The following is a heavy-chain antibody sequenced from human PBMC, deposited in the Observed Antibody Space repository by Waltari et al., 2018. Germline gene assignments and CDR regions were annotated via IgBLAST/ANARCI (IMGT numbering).Heavy chain of an antibody. D-gene: IGHD3-10*01. J-gene: IGHJ4*02. CDR3: ARDRSGGGRFDY. CDR2: INAGNGNT. V-gene: IGHV1-3*01. CDR1: GYTFTSYA. Sequence: QVQLVQSGAEVKKPGASVKVSCKASGYTFTSYAMHWVRQAPGQRLEWMGWINAGNGNTKYSQKFQGRVTSTRDTSASTAYMELSSLRSEDTAVYYCARDRSGGGRFDYWGQGTLVTVSS.